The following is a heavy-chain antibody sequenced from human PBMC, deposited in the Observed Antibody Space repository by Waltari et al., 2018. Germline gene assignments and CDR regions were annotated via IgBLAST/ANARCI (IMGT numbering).Heavy chain of an antibody. V-gene: IGHV4-34*01. J-gene: IGHJ5*02. Sequence: QVQLQQWGAGLLKPSETLSLTCAVYGGSFSGYYWSWIRQPPGKGLEWIGEINHSGSTNYHPSLKSRVTISVDTSKNQFSLKLSSVTAADTAVYYCARTAPFWSGYNPNWFDPWGQGTLVTVSS. CDR2: INHSGST. D-gene: IGHD3-3*01. CDR1: GGSFSGYY. CDR3: ARTAPFWSGYNPNWFDP.